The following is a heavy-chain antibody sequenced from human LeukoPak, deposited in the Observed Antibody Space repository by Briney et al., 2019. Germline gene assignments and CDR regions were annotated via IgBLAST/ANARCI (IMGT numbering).Heavy chain of an antibody. V-gene: IGHV1-69*04. J-gene: IGHJ5*02. CDR3: AREGGPGVISHWSDP. D-gene: IGHD3-10*01. CDR1: GGTFSSYA. Sequence: ASVKVSCKASGGTFSSYAISWARQAPGQGLEWMGRIIPILGIANYAQKFQGRVTITADKSTSTAYMELSSLRSEDTAVYYCAREGGPGVISHWSDPWGQGTLVTVSS. CDR2: IIPILGIA.